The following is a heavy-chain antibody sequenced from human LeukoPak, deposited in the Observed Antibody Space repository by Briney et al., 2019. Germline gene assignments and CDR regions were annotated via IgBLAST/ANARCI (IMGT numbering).Heavy chain of an antibody. J-gene: IGHJ4*02. CDR3: ARERGGKGSSPTFDY. Sequence: SETLSLTCTVSGGSISSSSYYWGWIRQPPGKGLEWIGSIYHSGSTYYNPSLKSRVTISVDTSKNQFSLKLSSVTAADTAVYYCARERGGKGSSPTFDYWAREPWSPSPQ. CDR2: IYHSGST. CDR1: GGSISSSSYY. D-gene: IGHD6-6*01. V-gene: IGHV4-39*07.